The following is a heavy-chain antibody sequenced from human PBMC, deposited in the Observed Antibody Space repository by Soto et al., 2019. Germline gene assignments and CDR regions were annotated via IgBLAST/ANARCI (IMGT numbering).Heavy chain of an antibody. CDR3: AKAGLGYSSSFDY. CDR2: ISWNSGSI. D-gene: IGHD6-6*01. CDR1: GFTFDDYA. J-gene: IGHJ4*02. V-gene: IGHV3-9*01. Sequence: GGSLRLSCAASGFTFDDYAMHWVRQAPGKGLECVSGISWNSGSIGYADSVKGRFTISRDNAKNSLYLQMNSLRAEDTALYYCAKAGLGYSSSFDYWGQGTLVTVSS.